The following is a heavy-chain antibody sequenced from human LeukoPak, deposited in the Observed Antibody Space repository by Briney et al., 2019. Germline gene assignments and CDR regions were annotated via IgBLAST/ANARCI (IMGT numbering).Heavy chain of an antibody. CDR2: ISGSGGST. Sequence: GGSLRLSCAASGFTFSSYAMSWVRQAPGKGLEWVSTISGSGGSTYYADSVKGRFTISRDNSKNTLYVQMNSLRAEDTAVYYCARDRAVYSDSRGYYPDAFDIWGQGTMVTVSS. CDR3: ARDRAVYSDSRGYYPDAFDI. D-gene: IGHD3-22*01. V-gene: IGHV3-23*01. J-gene: IGHJ3*02. CDR1: GFTFSSYA.